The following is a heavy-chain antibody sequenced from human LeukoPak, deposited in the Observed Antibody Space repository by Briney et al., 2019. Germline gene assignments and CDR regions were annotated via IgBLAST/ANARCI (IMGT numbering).Heavy chain of an antibody. CDR1: GFTFNNYW. V-gene: IGHV3-7*03. Sequence: SGGSLRLSCAASGFTFNNYWMAWVRQAPGKGLEWVANIKGDRREKFYVDSVKGRFTISRDNAKNSLYLQMGSLRAEDTAVYYCARVFGNRNDFDYWGQGTLVTVAS. CDR2: IKGDRREK. D-gene: IGHD3-10*01. J-gene: IGHJ4*02. CDR3: ARVFGNRNDFDY.